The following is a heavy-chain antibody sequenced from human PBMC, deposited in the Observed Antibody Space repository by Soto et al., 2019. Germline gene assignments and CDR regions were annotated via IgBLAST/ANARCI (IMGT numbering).Heavy chain of an antibody. D-gene: IGHD3-10*01. CDR1: GYTFTSYG. Sequence: QVQLVQSGAEMKNPGASVKVSCKASGYTFTSYGISWVRQAPGQGLEWMGWISGFNDDTNHAQKLQGRVTMTKDTSTCTAYMELRSLKSDDTAVYYCARSGSYYPARNWFGPWGQGTLVTVSS. CDR3: ARSGSYYPARNWFGP. CDR2: ISGFNDDT. J-gene: IGHJ5*02. V-gene: IGHV1-18*01.